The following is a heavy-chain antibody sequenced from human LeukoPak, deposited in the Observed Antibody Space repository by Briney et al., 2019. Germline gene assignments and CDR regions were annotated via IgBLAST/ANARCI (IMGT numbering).Heavy chain of an antibody. CDR1: GGSISSYY. CDR2: IYASGST. V-gene: IGHV4-4*07. Sequence: PSETLSLTCTVSGGSISSYYWSWIQQPAGKGLEWIGRIYASGSTNYNPSLKSRVTMSVDTSKNQFSLKLSSVTAADTAVYYCARDSYSSSWYFDYWGQGTLVTVSS. J-gene: IGHJ4*02. CDR3: ARDSYSSSWYFDY. D-gene: IGHD6-13*01.